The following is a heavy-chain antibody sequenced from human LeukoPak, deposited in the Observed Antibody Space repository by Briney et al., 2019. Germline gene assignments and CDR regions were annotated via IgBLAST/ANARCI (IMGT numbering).Heavy chain of an antibody. V-gene: IGHV3-23*01. J-gene: IGHJ4*02. CDR1: GFIFNSYA. D-gene: IGHD3-22*01. CDR2: INVAGVRA. CDR3: AKETRDTRLANYFYDSSGYSNIDS. Sequence: GGCLRLSCSASGFIFNSYAMSCVRQAPGKGLGWGSGINVAGVRAYYADSVKGRFTISRENSRNTLFVQINGMRAEDTAVYYCAKETRDTRLANYFYDSSGYSNIDSWGQGTLVIVSS.